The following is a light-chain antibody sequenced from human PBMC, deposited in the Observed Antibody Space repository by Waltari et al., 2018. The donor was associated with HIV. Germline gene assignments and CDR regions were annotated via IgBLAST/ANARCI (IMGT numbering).Light chain of an antibody. CDR1: SSPVGGLTY. CDR2: AVK. J-gene: IGLJ1*01. CDR3: CSYTGSSSYNYV. V-gene: IGLV2-11*01. Sequence: QSALTQPRSVSGSPGRSVTLPCTVTSSPVGGLTYVSCFHQHPGKCPKLLLSAVKKRSPGVPVRFSGSKSGNTASLTISGLQTEDEADYFCCSYTGSSSYNYVFGTGTKVTVL.